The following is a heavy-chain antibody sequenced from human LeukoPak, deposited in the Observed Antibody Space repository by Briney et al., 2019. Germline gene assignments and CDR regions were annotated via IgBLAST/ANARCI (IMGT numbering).Heavy chain of an antibody. D-gene: IGHD1-26*01. Sequence: SETLSLTCALYGGSFSGYYWSWIRQPPGKGLEWIGEINHSGRTNYNTSLKSRVTISVDTSKNQFSLKMSSVTAADTAVYYCARGGVGANTRFDYWGQGTLVTVSS. CDR1: GGSFSGYY. CDR3: ARGGVGANTRFDY. J-gene: IGHJ4*02. V-gene: IGHV4-34*01. CDR2: INHSGRT.